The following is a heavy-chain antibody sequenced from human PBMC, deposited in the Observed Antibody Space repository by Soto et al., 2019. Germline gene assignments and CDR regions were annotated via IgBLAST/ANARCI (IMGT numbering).Heavy chain of an antibody. Sequence: EVQLVRSGAEVKKPGESLRISCKGSGYSFTSYWISCVRQMPGKGLEWMGRVDPSDSYTNYSPSFQGHVTISADKSISTAYLQWSSLKASDTAMYYCARHSNQLLGFDYWGQGTLVTVSS. J-gene: IGHJ4*02. CDR1: GYSFTSYW. CDR2: VDPSDSYT. V-gene: IGHV5-10-1*01. D-gene: IGHD2-2*01. CDR3: ARHSNQLLGFDY.